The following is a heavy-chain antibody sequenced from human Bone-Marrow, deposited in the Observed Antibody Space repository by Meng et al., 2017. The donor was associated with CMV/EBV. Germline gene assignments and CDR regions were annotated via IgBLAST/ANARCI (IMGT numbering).Heavy chain of an antibody. CDR1: GFTFGSYG. Sequence: GESLKISCAASGFTFGSYGMHWVRQAPGKGLEWVAFIRYDGSNKYYADSVKGRFTISRDNSNNMLHLQMNSLRAEDTAGYYGAKNLYSGGSRLGGVGDWGQGTLVNGSS. J-gene: IGHJ4*01. D-gene: IGHD1-26*01. CDR3: AKNLYSGGSRLGGVGD. CDR2: IRYDGSNK. V-gene: IGHV3-30*02.